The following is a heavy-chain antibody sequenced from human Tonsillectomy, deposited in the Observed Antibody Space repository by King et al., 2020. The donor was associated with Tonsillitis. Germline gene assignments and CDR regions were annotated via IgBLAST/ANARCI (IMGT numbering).Heavy chain of an antibody. CDR1: GSIFSDYG. CDR3: ARDAGRHSITWDRDALDL. Sequence: VQLVESGGGVVQPGKSLRLSCGASGSIFSDYGFHWVRQAPGKGLEWVAVISFDGRNKFYADSVKGRFTISRDSSKKTLYLQMNSLRANDTALYYCARDAGRHSITWDRDALDLWGQGTMVTVSS. V-gene: IGHV3-33*05. J-gene: IGHJ3*01. CDR2: ISFDGRNK. D-gene: IGHD4-11*01.